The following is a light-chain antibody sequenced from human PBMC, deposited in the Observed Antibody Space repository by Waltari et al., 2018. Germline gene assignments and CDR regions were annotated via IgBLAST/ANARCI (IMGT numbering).Light chain of an antibody. Sequence: DIQITQSPSSLSASVGDSVTITCQASQHIYNYLNWYQQKPGKAPKLLIYAASNLQTGVPSRFSGGGSGTDFTFVISNLQPEDIATYYCQQYEGLPRTFGQGTKLEMK. V-gene: IGKV1-33*01. CDR2: AAS. CDR3: QQYEGLPRT. CDR1: QHIYNY. J-gene: IGKJ2*02.